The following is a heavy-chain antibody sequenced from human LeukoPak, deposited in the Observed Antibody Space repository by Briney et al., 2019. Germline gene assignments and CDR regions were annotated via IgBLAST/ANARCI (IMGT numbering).Heavy chain of an antibody. CDR1: GFSFSRYA. V-gene: IGHV3-30*01. CDR2: ISDDGSKK. D-gene: IGHD6-13*01. CDR3: ARRGGAAAGMGYYYFMDV. Sequence: GGSLRLSCAASGFSFSRYAMHWVRQAPGKGLEWVAVISDDGSKKYYADSVKGRFSISRDSSKNTVYLQMNSLRAEDTALYYCARRGGAAAGMGYYYFMDVWGKGTTVTVSS. J-gene: IGHJ6*03.